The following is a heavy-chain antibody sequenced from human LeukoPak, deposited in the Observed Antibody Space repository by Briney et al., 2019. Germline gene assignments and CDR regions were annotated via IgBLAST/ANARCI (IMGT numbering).Heavy chain of an antibody. J-gene: IGHJ4*02. V-gene: IGHV3-23*01. CDR2: ISGSGGST. CDR1: GITFRIYG. CDR3: AKQPLLTPKAARGLYFDY. Sequence: GGSLRLSCVASGITFRIYGMHWVRQAPGKGLEWVSAISGSGGSTYYADSVKGRFTISRDNSKNTLYLQMNSLRAEDTAVYYCAKQPLLTPKAARGLYFDYWGQGTLVTVSS. D-gene: IGHD6-6*01.